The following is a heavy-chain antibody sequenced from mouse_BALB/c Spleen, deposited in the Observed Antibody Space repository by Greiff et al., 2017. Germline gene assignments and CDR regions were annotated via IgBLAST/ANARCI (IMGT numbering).Heavy chain of an antibody. Sequence: EVKVEESGGGLVKPGGSLKLSCAASGFTFSSYAMSWVRQTPEKRLEWVASISSGGSTYYPDSVKGRFTISRDNARNILYLQMSSLRSEDTAMYYCARGSGELRENFDYWGQGTTLTVSS. CDR2: ISSGGST. V-gene: IGHV5-6-5*01. J-gene: IGHJ2*01. D-gene: IGHD1-1*01. CDR3: ARGSGELRENFDY. CDR1: GFTFSSYA.